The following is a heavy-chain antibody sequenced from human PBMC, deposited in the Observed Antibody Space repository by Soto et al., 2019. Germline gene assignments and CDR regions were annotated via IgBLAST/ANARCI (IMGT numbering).Heavy chain of an antibody. J-gene: IGHJ4*02. CDR3: ARGSAFIGLDY. D-gene: IGHD1-26*01. CDR1: GFTFSSNW. V-gene: IGHV3-7*02. Sequence: GGSLRLSCAASGFTFSSNWMGWVRQAPGKGLEWVANIKQDGSEKYYVDSVKGRFTISRDNAKNSLYLQMNSLRAEDTAIYYCARGSAFIGLDYWGQGTPVTVSS. CDR2: IKQDGSEK.